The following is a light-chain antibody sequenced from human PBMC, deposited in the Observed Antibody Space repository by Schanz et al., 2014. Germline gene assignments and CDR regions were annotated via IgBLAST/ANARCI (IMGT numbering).Light chain of an antibody. CDR2: GAS. Sequence: EIVLTQSPGTLSLSPGERATLSCRASQSVSSNYLAWYQQKPGQAPRLLIYGASSRATGIPDRFSGSGSGTDFTLTISRLEPEDFAVYYCQQCGSSRWTFGQGTKVEIK. V-gene: IGKV3-20*01. J-gene: IGKJ1*01. CDR3: QQCGSSRWT. CDR1: QSVSSNY.